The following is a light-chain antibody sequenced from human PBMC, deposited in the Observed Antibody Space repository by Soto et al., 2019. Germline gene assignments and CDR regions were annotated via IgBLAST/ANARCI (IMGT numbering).Light chain of an antibody. CDR3: SSYTSSSPLE. V-gene: IGLV2-14*01. J-gene: IGLJ2*01. CDR2: EVS. CDR1: SSDVGGYNY. Sequence: QSVLTQPASVSGSPGQSITISCTGTSSDVGGYNYVSWYQQHPGKAPKLMIYEVSNRPSGVSNRFSGSKSGNTSSLTISGLQAEDEADYYCSSYTSSSPLEIGGGTKLTVL.